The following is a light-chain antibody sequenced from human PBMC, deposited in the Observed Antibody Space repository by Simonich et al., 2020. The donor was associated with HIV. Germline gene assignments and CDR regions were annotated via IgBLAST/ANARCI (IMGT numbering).Light chain of an antibody. CDR1: PSVSSY. V-gene: IGKV3-11*01. CDR3: QQRSNWPPEVT. J-gene: IGKJ5*01. CDR2: DAS. Sequence: TQSPSTLSASVGDRVTITCRASPSVSSYLAWYQQKPGQAPRLLIYDASNRATGIPATFSGSGSGTDFTLTISSLEPEDFAVYYCQQRSNWPPEVTFGQGTRLEIK.